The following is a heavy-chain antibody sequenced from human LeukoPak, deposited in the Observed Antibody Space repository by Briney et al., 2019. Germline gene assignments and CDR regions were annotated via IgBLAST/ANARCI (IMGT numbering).Heavy chain of an antibody. J-gene: IGHJ5*02. Sequence: PSETLSLTCTVSGDSITSRYWSWIRQPPGKGLEWIGYICYSGSTKYNPSLKSRVTISVDTSKNQFSLKLSSVTAADTAVYYCARGGTTVTPGLLWFDPWGQGTLVTVSS. D-gene: IGHD4-17*01. V-gene: IGHV4-59*11. CDR1: GDSITSRY. CDR2: ICYSGST. CDR3: ARGGTTVTPGLLWFDP.